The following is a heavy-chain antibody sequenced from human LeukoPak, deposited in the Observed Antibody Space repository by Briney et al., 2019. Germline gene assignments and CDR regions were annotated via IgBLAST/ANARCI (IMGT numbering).Heavy chain of an antibody. CDR3: ANWGHDFWSGYYLFDY. J-gene: IGHJ4*02. CDR2: ISGSGGST. V-gene: IGHV3-23*01. Sequence: PGGSLRLSCAGSRSAVYGYTMNWVRQAPGKGLEWVSAISGSGGSTYYADSVKGRFTISRDNSKNTLYLQMNSLRAEDTAVYYCANWGHDFWSGYYLFDYWGQGTLVTVSS. D-gene: IGHD3-3*01. CDR1: RSAVYGYT.